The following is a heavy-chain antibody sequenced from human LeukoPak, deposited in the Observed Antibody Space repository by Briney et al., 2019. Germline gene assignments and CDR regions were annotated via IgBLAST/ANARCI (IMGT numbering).Heavy chain of an antibody. CDR2: IIPILGIA. CDR3: ARDPAGDYGVD. D-gene: IGHD4-17*01. Sequence: SVKVSCKASGGTFSSYTISWVRQAPGQGLEWMGRIIPILGIANYAQKFQGRVTITADKSTSTAYMELSSLRSEDTAVYYCARDPAGDYGVDWGQGTPVTVSS. J-gene: IGHJ4*02. CDR1: GGTFSSYT. V-gene: IGHV1-69*04.